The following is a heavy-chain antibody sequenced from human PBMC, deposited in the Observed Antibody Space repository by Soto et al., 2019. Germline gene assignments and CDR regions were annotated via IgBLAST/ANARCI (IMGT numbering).Heavy chain of an antibody. Sequence: QVQLQESGPGLVKPSQTLSLTCSVSGASVGLVGHYWSWIRQHPGKGPEWIGYTHYSGTSYYNPSLKSRVTISSDTSKNQSSLRMTSVTAADTAIYYWASHRGLGVNSYFDSWGQGTLVTVSS. CDR2: THYSGTS. CDR1: GASVGLVGHY. V-gene: IGHV4-31*03. CDR3: ASHRGLGVNSYFDS. D-gene: IGHD3-16*01. J-gene: IGHJ4*02.